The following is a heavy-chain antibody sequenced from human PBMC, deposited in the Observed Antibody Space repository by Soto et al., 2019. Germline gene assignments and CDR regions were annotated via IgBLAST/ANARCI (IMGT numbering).Heavy chain of an antibody. J-gene: IGHJ6*02. CDR1: GITFTSHA. V-gene: IGHV3-30-3*01. D-gene: IGHD6-19*01. Sequence: GGSLRLSCAASGITFTSHAMYWVRQAPGKGLEWVALISYEGDNAYYADSVEGRFTISRDNSRNTLFLQMNSLTTDDTAVYFCARDGGQWLPPEYCYGVDVWGQGTTVTVSS. CDR2: ISYEGDNA. CDR3: ARDGGQWLPPEYCYGVDV.